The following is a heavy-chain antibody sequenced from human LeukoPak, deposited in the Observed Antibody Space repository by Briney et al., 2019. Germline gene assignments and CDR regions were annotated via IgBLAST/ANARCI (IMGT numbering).Heavy chain of an antibody. J-gene: IGHJ4*02. CDR3: ARGYDPPQRYFDY. V-gene: IGHV4-34*01. Sequence: PSETLSLTCAVYGGSFSGYYWSWIRQPPGKGLEWIGEINHSGSTNYNPSLKSRVTISVDTSKNQFSLKLSSVTAADTAVYYCARGYDPPQRYFDYWGQGTLVTVSS. D-gene: IGHD3-3*01. CDR1: GGSFSGYY. CDR2: INHSGST.